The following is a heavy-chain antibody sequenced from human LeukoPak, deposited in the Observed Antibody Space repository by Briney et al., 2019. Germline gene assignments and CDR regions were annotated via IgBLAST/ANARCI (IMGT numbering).Heavy chain of an antibody. CDR1: GFTFSSYA. D-gene: IGHD2-15*01. J-gene: IGHJ4*02. V-gene: IGHV3-23*01. Sequence: GGSLRLSCAASGFTFSSYAISWVRQAPGKGLEWVSAISGSGGSTYYADSVKGRFTISRDNSKNTLYLQMNSLRAEDTAAYYCAKASRGVAATSDYWGQGTLVTVSS. CDR2: ISGSGGST. CDR3: AKASRGVAATSDY.